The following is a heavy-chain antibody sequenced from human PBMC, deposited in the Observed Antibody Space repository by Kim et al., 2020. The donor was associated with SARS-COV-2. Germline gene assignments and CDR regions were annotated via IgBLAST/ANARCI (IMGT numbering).Heavy chain of an antibody. Sequence: ASVKVSCKASGYTFTSYDINWVRQATGQGLEWMGWMNPNSGNTGYAQKFQGRVTMTRNTSISTAYMELSSLRSEDTAVYYCARVGSHRITMVRGVMSYWGQGTLVTVSS. CDR2: MNPNSGNT. J-gene: IGHJ4*02. CDR3: ARVGSHRITMVRGVMSY. D-gene: IGHD3-10*01. CDR1: GYTFTSYD. V-gene: IGHV1-8*01.